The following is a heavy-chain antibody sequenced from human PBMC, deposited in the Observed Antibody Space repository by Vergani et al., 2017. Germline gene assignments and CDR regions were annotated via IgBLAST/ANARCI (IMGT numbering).Heavy chain of an antibody. J-gene: IGHJ6*03. D-gene: IGHD1-1*01. CDR3: ARDFLTRVTTLDYYYMGV. Sequence: QVQLVESGGGEVQPGRSLRLSCSAAGFPFSDYVVHWVRQAPGQGLEWVSVISYDGNKKNYADSVKGRFTISRDNSKNTLYLEMNALRAEDTAVYYCARDFLTRVTTLDYYYMGVWGKGTTVTVSS. V-gene: IGHV3-30*03. CDR1: GFPFSDYV. CDR2: ISYDGNKK.